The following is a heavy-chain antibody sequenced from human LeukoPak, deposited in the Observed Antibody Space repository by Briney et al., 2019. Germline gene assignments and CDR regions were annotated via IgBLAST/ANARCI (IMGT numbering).Heavy chain of an antibody. J-gene: IGHJ4*02. V-gene: IGHV6-1*01. D-gene: IGHD2-8*02. CDR3: ARFAGGHFDY. Sequence: SQTLSLTCAISGDSVSSNSAGWNWIRQSPLRGLEWLGRTYYRCKWYNDYAVSVKSRITINPDTSKNQFSLQLNSVTPEDTAVYFCARFAGGHFDYWGQGTLVAVSS. CDR1: GDSVSSNSAG. CDR2: TYYRCKWYN.